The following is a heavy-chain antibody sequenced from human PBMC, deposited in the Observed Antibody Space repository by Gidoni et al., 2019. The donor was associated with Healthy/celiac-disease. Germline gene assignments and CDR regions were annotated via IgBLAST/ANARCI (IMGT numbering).Heavy chain of an antibody. CDR3: ASGTSMVRGVIITYWYFDL. CDR1: GFTFSSYS. D-gene: IGHD3-10*01. CDR2: ISSSSSYI. V-gene: IGHV3-21*01. Sequence: EVQLVESGGGLVKPGGSLRLSCAASGFTFSSYSMNWVRQAPGKGLEWVSSISSSSSYIYYADSVKGRFTISRDNAKNSLYLQMNSLRAEDTAVYYSASGTSMVRGVIITYWYFDLWGRGTLVTVSS. J-gene: IGHJ2*01.